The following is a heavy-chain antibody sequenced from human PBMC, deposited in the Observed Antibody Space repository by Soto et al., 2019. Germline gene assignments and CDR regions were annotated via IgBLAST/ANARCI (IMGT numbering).Heavy chain of an antibody. V-gene: IGHV3-30-3*01. D-gene: IGHD6-6*01. J-gene: IGHJ1*01. CDR3: ARDSHRTYSSSFYLPNEYFQH. CDR2: ISYDGSNN. Sequence: GGSLRLSCAASGFTFSSYAMHWVRQAPGKGLEWVAVISYDGSNNYYAHSGKGRFTISRDNSKNTLYLQMNSLRAEDTAVYYCARDSHRTYSSSFYLPNEYFQHWGQGTLVTVSS. CDR1: GFTFSSYA.